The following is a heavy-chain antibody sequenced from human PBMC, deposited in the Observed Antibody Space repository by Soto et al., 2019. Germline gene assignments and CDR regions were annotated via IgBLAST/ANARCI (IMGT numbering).Heavy chain of an antibody. V-gene: IGHV1-69*13. Sequence: SVKVSCKASGGTFSSYAISWVRQAPGQGLEWMGGIIPIFGAANYAQKFQGRVTITADESTSTAYMELSSLRSEDTAVYYCASHLIVVPASYYYYYGMDVWGQGTTVTVSS. J-gene: IGHJ6*02. D-gene: IGHD2-2*01. CDR3: ASHLIVVPASYYYYYGMDV. CDR2: IIPIFGAA. CDR1: GGTFSSYA.